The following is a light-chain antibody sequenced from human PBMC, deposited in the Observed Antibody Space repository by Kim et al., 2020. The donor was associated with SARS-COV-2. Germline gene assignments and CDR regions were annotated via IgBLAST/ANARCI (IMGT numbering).Light chain of an antibody. CDR2: WAS. V-gene: IGKV4-1*01. CDR3: QQYYTIPFT. CDR1: QSVLSSASNNNQ. J-gene: IGKJ2*01. Sequence: RATINCKSRQSVLSSASNNNQLAWFQQKPGQSPKLLIYWASARESGVPDRFSGSGSGTDFTLTISSLQAEDVGVYYCQQYYTIPFTFGQGTKLEI.